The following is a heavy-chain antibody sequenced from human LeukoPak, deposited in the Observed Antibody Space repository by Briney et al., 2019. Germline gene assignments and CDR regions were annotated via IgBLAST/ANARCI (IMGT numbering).Heavy chain of an antibody. V-gene: IGHV1-46*01. CDR2: INPSGGST. CDR1: GYTFTSYY. Sequence: ASVKVSCKASGYTFTSYYMHWVRQASGQGLEWMGIINPSGGSTSYAQKFQGRVTMTRDTSTSTVYMELSSLRSEDTAVYYCARDTEYYYDSSGPPTADYWGQGTLVTVSS. D-gene: IGHD3-22*01. CDR3: ARDTEYYYDSSGPPTADY. J-gene: IGHJ4*02.